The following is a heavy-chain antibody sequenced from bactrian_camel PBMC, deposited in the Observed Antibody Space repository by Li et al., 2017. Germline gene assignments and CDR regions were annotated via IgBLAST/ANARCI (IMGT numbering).Heavy chain of an antibody. V-gene: IGHV3S55*01. J-gene: IGHJ4*01. CDR2: IDSDGST. D-gene: IGHD1*01. CDR1: GYAASSYC. CDR3: AASTNRGCRMSGTWFLY. Sequence: QLVESGGGSVQAGGSLRLSCAASGYAASSYCMGWFRQAPGKEREGVATIDSDGSTAYSDSVKGRFTISKDNTKNTLYLQMNSLEAEDSAMYYCAASTNRGCRMSGTWFLYWGQGTQVTVS.